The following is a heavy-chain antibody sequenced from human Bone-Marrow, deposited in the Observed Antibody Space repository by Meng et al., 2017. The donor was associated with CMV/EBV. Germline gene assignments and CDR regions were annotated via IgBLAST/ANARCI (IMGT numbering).Heavy chain of an antibody. CDR3: VRDASAGATRFDY. D-gene: IGHD1-26*01. J-gene: IGHJ4*02. V-gene: IGHV3-7*01. Sequence: SCATSGFTFSNYWMTWVRQAPGKGLEWVSNIKQDGSEISYVGSVMGRFTVSRDNAKKSLYLQMNGLRGEDTAVYFCVRDASAGATRFDYWGQGTLVTVSS. CDR2: IKQDGSEI. CDR1: GFTFSNYW.